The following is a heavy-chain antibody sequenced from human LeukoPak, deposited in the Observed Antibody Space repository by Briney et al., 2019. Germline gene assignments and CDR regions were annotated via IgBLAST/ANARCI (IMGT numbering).Heavy chain of an antibody. J-gene: IGHJ6*04. D-gene: IGHD1-1*01. Sequence: GESLKISCKGSGYSLTSYWISWVRQMPGKGLEWMGRIDPCDSYTNYSPSFQGHVTISADKSISTAYLQWSSLKASDTAMYYCATKNWSAGQIYYYYGMDVWGKGTTVTVSS. V-gene: IGHV5-10-1*01. CDR2: IDPCDSYT. CDR3: ATKNWSAGQIYYYYGMDV. CDR1: GYSLTSYW.